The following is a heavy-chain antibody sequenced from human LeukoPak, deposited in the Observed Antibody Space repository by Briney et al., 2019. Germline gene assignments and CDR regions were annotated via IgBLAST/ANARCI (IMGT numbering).Heavy chain of an antibody. CDR1: GFTFSSYE. Sequence: GGSLRLSCAASGFTFSSYEMNWVRQAPGKGLEWVSYISSSGSTIYYADSVKGRFTISRDNAKKSLYLQMNSLRAEDTAVYYCARSGGMGYYYYMDVWGKGTTVTISS. CDR3: ARSGGMGYYYYMDV. CDR2: ISSSGSTI. D-gene: IGHD1-26*01. V-gene: IGHV3-48*03. J-gene: IGHJ6*03.